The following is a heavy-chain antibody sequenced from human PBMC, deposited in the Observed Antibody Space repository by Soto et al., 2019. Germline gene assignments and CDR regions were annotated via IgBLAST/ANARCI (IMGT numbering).Heavy chain of an antibody. V-gene: IGHV4-30-4*01. CDR1: GGSISSGDYY. Sequence: PSETLSLTCTVSGGSISSGDYYWSWIRQPPGKGLEWIGYIYYSGSTYYNPSLKSRVTISVDTSKNQFSLKLSSVTAADTAVYYSARLYPYSSFYYFDYWGQGTLVTVSS. J-gene: IGHJ4*02. CDR2: IYYSGST. CDR3: ARLYPYSSFYYFDY. D-gene: IGHD2-15*01.